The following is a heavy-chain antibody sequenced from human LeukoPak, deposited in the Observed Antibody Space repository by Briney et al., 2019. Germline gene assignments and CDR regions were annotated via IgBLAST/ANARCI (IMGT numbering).Heavy chain of an antibody. CDR1: GYSISTGYY. CDR3: ARVLGYCSGGSCYGYFDY. Sequence: PSETLSLTCTVSGYSISTGYYWDWIRQPPGKGLEWIGTFYHSGSTYYNPSLKSRVTISVDTSKNQFSLKLSSVTAADTAVYYCARVLGYCSGGSCYGYFDYWGQGTLVTVSS. J-gene: IGHJ4*02. V-gene: IGHV4-38-2*02. D-gene: IGHD2-15*01. CDR2: FYHSGST.